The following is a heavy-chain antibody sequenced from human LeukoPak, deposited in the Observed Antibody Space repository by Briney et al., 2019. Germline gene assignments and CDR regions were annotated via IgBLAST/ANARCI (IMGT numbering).Heavy chain of an antibody. CDR3: ARDPAVAGTRVGFDY. J-gene: IGHJ4*02. CDR1: GYTFTGYY. CDR2: INPNSGGT. D-gene: IGHD6-19*01. V-gene: IGHV1-2*05. Sequence: GASVKVSCKASGYTFTGYYMHWVRQAPGQGLEWMGRINPNSGGTNYAQKVQGRVTMTRDTSISTAYMELSRRRADDTGVYYGARDPAVAGTRVGFDYWGQGTLVTVSS.